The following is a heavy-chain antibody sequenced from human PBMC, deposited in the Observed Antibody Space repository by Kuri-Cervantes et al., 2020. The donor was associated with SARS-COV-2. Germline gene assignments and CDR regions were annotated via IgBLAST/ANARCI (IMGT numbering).Heavy chain of an antibody. CDR3: ARDFWSGYYMSYYFDY. V-gene: IGHV1-69*05. CDR2: IIPIFGTA. CDR1: GGTFSSYA. Sequence: SVKVSCKASGGTFSSYAISWVQQAPGQGLEWMGGIIPIFGTANYAQKFQGRVTITTDTSTSTAYMELRSLRSDDTAVYYCARDFWSGYYMSYYFDYWGQGTLVTVSS. D-gene: IGHD3-3*01. J-gene: IGHJ4*02.